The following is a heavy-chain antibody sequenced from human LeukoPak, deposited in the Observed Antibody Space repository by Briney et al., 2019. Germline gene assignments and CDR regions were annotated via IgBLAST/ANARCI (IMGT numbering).Heavy chain of an antibody. J-gene: IGHJ5*02. CDR2: FDPEDGET. V-gene: IGHV1-24*01. CDR3: ATEVRRITIFGVVINWFDP. Sequence: GASVEVSCKVSGYTLPELSMHWVRQAPGKGLEWMGGFDPEDGETIYAQKFQGRVTMTEDTSTDTAYMELSSLRSEDTAVYYCATEVRRITIFGVVINWFDPWGLGTLVTVSS. D-gene: IGHD3-3*01. CDR1: GYTLPELS.